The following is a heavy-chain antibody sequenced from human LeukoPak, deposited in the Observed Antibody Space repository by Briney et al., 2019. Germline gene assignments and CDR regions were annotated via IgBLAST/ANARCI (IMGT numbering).Heavy chain of an antibody. Sequence: SETLSLTCSVSGGSISSSGYFWAWIRQPPGKGLEWIGSSYYGGSTYYNVPLKSRVTISVDTSKNQFSLMLSSVTAADTAVYYCATDRYPRWFVPWGQGTLVTVSS. J-gene: IGHJ5*02. CDR1: GGSISSSGYF. V-gene: IGHV4-39*01. D-gene: IGHD1-1*01. CDR2: SYYGGST. CDR3: ATDRYPRWFVP.